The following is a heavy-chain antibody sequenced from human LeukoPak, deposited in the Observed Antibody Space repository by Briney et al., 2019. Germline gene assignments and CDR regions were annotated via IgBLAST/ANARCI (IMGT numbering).Heavy chain of an antibody. V-gene: IGHV1-46*01. CDR1: GYTFTSYY. J-gene: IGHJ3*02. Sequence: ASVKVSCKASGYTFTSYYMHCVRQAPGQGLEWMGIINPIGGSTSYAQKFQRRATMTRDMSTSTVYMELSSLRSEDTAVYYCARGRITMIVVVTNDAFDIWGQGTMVTVSS. D-gene: IGHD3-22*01. CDR3: ARGRITMIVVVTNDAFDI. CDR2: INPIGGST.